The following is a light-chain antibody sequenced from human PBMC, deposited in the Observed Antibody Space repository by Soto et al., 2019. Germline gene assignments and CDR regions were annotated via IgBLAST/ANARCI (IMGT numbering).Light chain of an antibody. CDR3: QKYNSAPFT. CDR2: AAS. V-gene: IGKV1-27*01. J-gene: IGKJ3*01. CDR1: QGISNY. Sequence: DIQMTQSPSSLSASVGDRVTITCRASQGISNYLAWYQQTPGKVPKLLIYAASTLHSGVPSRFSGSGSGTDSTLPISSLQPKDVATYDCQKYNSAPFTFGPGTKVYIQ.